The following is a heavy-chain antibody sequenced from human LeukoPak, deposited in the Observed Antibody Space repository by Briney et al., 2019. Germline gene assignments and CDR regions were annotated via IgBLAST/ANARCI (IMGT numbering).Heavy chain of an antibody. V-gene: IGHV4-39*07. J-gene: IGHJ4*02. Sequence: SETLSLTCTVSGGSISSSSYYWGWIRQPPGTGLEWIGSIYYSGSTYYNPSLKSRVTISVDTSKNQFSLKLSSVTAADTAVYYCARAIAVAGTNTHYFDYWGQGTLVTVSS. CDR1: GGSISSSSYY. D-gene: IGHD6-19*01. CDR3: ARAIAVAGTNTHYFDY. CDR2: IYYSGST.